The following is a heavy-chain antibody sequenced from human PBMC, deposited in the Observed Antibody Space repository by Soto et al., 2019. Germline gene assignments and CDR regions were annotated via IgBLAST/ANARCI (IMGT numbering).Heavy chain of an antibody. CDR3: ARARDLWSIAARRYFVY. J-gene: IGHJ4*02. CDR1: GFTFSSYA. CDR2: ISYDGSNK. V-gene: IGHV3-30-3*01. D-gene: IGHD6-6*01. Sequence: WGSLRLSCAASGFTFSSYAMHWVRQAPGKGLEWVAVISYDGSNKYYADSVKGRFTISRDNSKNTLYLQMNSLRSEDTAVYYCARARDLWSIAARRYFVYWGQGTLVAVSS.